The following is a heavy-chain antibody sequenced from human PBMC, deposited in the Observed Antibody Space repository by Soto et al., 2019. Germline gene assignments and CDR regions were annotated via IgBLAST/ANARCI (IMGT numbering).Heavy chain of an antibody. CDR3: AKDRYGDYLIDY. CDR2: ISASGDNT. CDR1: GFTFSSYA. D-gene: IGHD4-17*01. Sequence: EVQLLESGGGLVQSGGSLRLTCATSGFTFSSYAMTWVRQAPGKGLEWVSSISASGDNTYYADSVKGRFTISRDNSKNTLFLQMNSLRVEDTAIYYCAKDRYGDYLIDYWGQGTLVTVSS. J-gene: IGHJ4*02. V-gene: IGHV3-23*01.